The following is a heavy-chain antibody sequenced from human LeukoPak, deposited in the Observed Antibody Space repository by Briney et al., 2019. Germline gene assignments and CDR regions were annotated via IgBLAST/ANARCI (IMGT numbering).Heavy chain of an antibody. J-gene: IGHJ6*02. Sequence: SETLSLTCTVSSGSISSYYWSWIRQPDGKGLEWIGRIYTSGSTNYNPSLKSRVTMSVDTSKNQFSLKLSSVTAADTAVYYCARGMASYYYYGMDVWGQGTMVTVSS. CDR1: SGSISSYY. V-gene: IGHV4-4*07. CDR2: IYTSGST. D-gene: IGHD2-8*01. CDR3: ARGMASYYYYGMDV.